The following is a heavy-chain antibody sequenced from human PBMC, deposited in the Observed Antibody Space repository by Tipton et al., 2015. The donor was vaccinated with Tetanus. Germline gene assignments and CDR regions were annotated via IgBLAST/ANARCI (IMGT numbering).Heavy chain of an antibody. CDR3: ARADRYYYDSSGYYLGFSRGFDY. J-gene: IGHJ4*02. Sequence: QVQLVQSGAEVKKPGASVKVSCKASGYTFTSYDINWVRQATGQGLEWMGWMNPNSGNTGYAQKLQGRVTMTGNTSISTAYMELSSLRSEDTAVYYCARADRYYYDSSGYYLGFSRGFDYWGQGTLVTVSS. CDR1: GYTFTSYD. CDR2: MNPNSGNT. V-gene: IGHV1-8*01. D-gene: IGHD3-22*01.